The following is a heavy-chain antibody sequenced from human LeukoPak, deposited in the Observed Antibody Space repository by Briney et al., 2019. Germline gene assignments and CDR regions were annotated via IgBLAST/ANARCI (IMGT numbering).Heavy chain of an antibody. Sequence: SETLSLTCTVSGGSISSYYWSWIRQPAGKGLEWIGRIYTSGSTNYNPSLKSRVTMSVDTSKNQFSLKLSSVTAADTAAYYCARERDTYSSSWYPDYWGQGTLVTVSS. V-gene: IGHV4-4*07. CDR3: ARERDTYSSSWYPDY. J-gene: IGHJ4*02. D-gene: IGHD6-13*01. CDR2: IYTSGST. CDR1: GGSISSYY.